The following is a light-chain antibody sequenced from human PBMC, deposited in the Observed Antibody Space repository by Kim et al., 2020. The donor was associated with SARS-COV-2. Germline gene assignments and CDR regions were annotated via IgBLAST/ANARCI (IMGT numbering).Light chain of an antibody. CDR3: QSYDNSLRGYV. J-gene: IGLJ1*01. Sequence: RVTKDWNGRSGNSGEGYDEHWYKNIQGTAPKLVIFDNNNRPSGVPDRFSGSKYGTSASLDITGVQAEDEADYYCQSYDNSLRGYVFGTGTKVTV. CDR2: DNN. V-gene: IGLV1-40*01. CDR1: SGNSGEGYD.